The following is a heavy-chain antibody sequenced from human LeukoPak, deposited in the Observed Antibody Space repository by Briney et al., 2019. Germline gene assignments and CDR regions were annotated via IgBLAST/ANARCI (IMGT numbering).Heavy chain of an antibody. CDR3: ARASNDGGSYLGAFDI. J-gene: IGHJ3*02. V-gene: IGHV3-48*04. CDR2: ISSSSSTI. D-gene: IGHD1-26*01. Sequence: PGGSLRLSCAASGFTFSSYSMNWVRQAPGKGLEWVSYISSSSSTIYYADSVKGRFTISRDNAKNSLCLQMNSLRAEDTAVYYCARASNDGGSYLGAFDIWGQGTMVTVSS. CDR1: GFTFSSYS.